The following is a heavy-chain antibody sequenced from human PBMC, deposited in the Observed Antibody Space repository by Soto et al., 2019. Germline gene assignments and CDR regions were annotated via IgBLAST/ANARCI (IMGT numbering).Heavy chain of an antibody. J-gene: IGHJ2*01. CDR2: IYPGDSDT. Sequence: PGESLKISCKGSGYSFTSYWIGWVRQMPGKGLEWMGIIYPGDSDTRYSPSFQGQVTISADKSISTAYLQWSSLKASDTAMYYCARQPHYYGSGSYCHYWYFDLWGRGTLVTVSS. CDR1: GYSFTSYW. D-gene: IGHD3-10*01. CDR3: ARQPHYYGSGSYCHYWYFDL. V-gene: IGHV5-51*01.